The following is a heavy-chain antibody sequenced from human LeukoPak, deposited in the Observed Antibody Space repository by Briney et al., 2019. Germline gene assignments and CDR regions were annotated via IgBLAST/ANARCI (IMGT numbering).Heavy chain of an antibody. CDR2: IIPIFGTA. Sequence: ASVKVSCKASGGTFSSYAISWVRQAPGQGLEWMGGIIPIFGTANYAQKFQGRVTITADKSTSTAYMELSSLRSEDTAVYYCARDVYDYGDYGVFDYWGQGTLVTVSS. J-gene: IGHJ4*02. CDR1: GGTFSSYA. D-gene: IGHD4-17*01. CDR3: ARDVYDYGDYGVFDY. V-gene: IGHV1-69*06.